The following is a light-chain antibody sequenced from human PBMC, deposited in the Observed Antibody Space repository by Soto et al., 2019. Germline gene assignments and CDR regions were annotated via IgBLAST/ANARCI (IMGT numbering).Light chain of an antibody. CDR3: QSYDSSLSGPYV. J-gene: IGLJ1*01. V-gene: IGLV1-40*01. CDR2: GNS. Sequence: QSVLTQPPSVSGAPGQRVTISCTGSSSNIGAGYDVHWYQQLPGTAPKLLIYGNSNRPSGVPDRFSGSKSGTSDSLAITGLQAEDEADYSCQSYDSSLSGPYVFGTGTKVTVL. CDR1: SSNIGAGYD.